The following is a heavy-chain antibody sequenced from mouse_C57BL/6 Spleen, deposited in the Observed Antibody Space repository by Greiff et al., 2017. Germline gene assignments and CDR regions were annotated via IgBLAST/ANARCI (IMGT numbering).Heavy chain of an antibody. Sequence: VKLQQSGPELVKPGASVKISCKASGYAFSSSWMNWVKQRPGKGLEWIGRIYPGDGDTNYNGKFKGKATLTADKSSSTAYMQLSSLTSEDSAVYFCARFWDVAMDYWGQGTSVTVSS. CDR3: ARFWDVAMDY. V-gene: IGHV1-82*01. CDR2: IYPGDGDT. J-gene: IGHJ4*01. D-gene: IGHD4-1*01. CDR1: GYAFSSSW.